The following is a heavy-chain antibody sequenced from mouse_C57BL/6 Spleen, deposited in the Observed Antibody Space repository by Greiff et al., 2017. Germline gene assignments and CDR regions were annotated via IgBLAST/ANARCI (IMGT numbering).Heavy chain of an antibody. CDR3: TITTVIYWYFDV. Sequence: EVQVVESGEGLVKPGGSLKLSCAASGFTFSSYAMSWVRQTPEKRLEWVAYISSGGDYIYYADTVKGRFTISRDNARNTLYLQMSSLKSEDTAMYYCTITTVIYWYFDVWGTGTAVTVSS. V-gene: IGHV5-9-1*02. CDR2: ISSGGDYI. D-gene: IGHD1-1*01. CDR1: GFTFSSYA. J-gene: IGHJ1*03.